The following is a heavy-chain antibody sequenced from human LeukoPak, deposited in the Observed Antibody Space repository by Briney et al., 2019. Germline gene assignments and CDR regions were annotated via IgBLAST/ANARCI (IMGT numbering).Heavy chain of an antibody. V-gene: IGHV1-2*02. Sequence: ASVKVSYKASGYTFTGYYMHWVRQAPGQGPEWMGWINPNSGGTNYAQKFQGRVTMTRDTSISTAYMELSRLRSDDTAVYYCARGRRAYDSSGYSDYWGQGTLVTVSS. CDR2: INPNSGGT. CDR1: GYTFTGYY. CDR3: ARGRRAYDSSGYSDY. D-gene: IGHD3-22*01. J-gene: IGHJ4*02.